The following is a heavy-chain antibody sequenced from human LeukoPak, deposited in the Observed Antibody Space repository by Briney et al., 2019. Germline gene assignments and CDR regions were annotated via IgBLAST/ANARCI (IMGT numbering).Heavy chain of an antibody. Sequence: SETLSLTCTVSGGSISSYYWSWIRQPPGKGLEWIGYIYYSGSTNYNPPLKSRVTISVDTSKNQFSLKLSSVTAADTAVYYCARRFGELLYPPYYYYYYMDVWGKGTTVTVSS. V-gene: IGHV4-59*08. CDR1: GGSISSYY. J-gene: IGHJ6*03. CDR3: ARRFGELLYPPYYYYYYMDV. CDR2: IYYSGST. D-gene: IGHD3-10*01.